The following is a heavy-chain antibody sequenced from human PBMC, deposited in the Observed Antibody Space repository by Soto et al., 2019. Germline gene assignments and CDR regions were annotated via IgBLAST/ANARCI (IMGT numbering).Heavy chain of an antibody. Sequence: ASVKVSCKASGYTFTSSAIHWVRQAPGQGLEWMGWINAGNGNIKHSQKFQHRVTITRDTSASTAYMELSSLRFEDTAVYYCARDGAVAGDSNFDYWGQGTLVTVSS. CDR1: GYTFTSSA. J-gene: IGHJ4*02. D-gene: IGHD6-19*01. CDR3: ARDGAVAGDSNFDY. V-gene: IGHV1-3*01. CDR2: INAGNGNI.